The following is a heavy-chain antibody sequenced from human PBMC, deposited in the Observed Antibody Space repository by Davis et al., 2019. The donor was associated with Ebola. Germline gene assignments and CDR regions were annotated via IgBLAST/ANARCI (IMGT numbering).Heavy chain of an antibody. CDR1: GFTFNHFA. Sequence: GESLKISCAASGFTFNHFAMSWVRQAPGEGLEWVSVISGSGNFTYYAHSVEGRFTISRDNSKSTLYLQMNSLRAEDTAVYFCAKHRRVGARSFCDYWGQGTLVTVSS. CDR2: ISGSGNFT. V-gene: IGHV3-23*01. CDR3: AKHRRVGARSFCDY. D-gene: IGHD1-26*01. J-gene: IGHJ4*02.